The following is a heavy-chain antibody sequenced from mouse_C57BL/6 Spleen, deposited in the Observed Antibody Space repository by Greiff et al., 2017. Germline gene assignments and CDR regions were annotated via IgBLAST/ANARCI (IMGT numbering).Heavy chain of an antibody. Sequence: EVKVVESGGGLVKPGGSLKLSCAASGFTFSSYAMSWVRQTPEKRLEWVATISDGGSYTYYPDNVKGRFTISRDNAKNNLYLQMSHLKSEDTAMYYCARRNYGYDRNYFGYWGQGATLAVSS. D-gene: IGHD2-2*01. V-gene: IGHV5-4*03. CDR1: GFTFSSYA. CDR2: ISDGGSYT. CDR3: ARRNYGYDRNYFGY. J-gene: IGHJ2*01.